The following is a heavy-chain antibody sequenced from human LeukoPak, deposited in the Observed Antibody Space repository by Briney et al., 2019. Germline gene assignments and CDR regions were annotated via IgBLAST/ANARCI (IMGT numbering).Heavy chain of an antibody. CDR1: GGSFSDYN. Sequence: PSETLSLTCAVYGGSFSDYNWTWIRQPPGKGLEWIGEIGHNASANYNPSLKGRVTISVDTSKNQFSLKLTSVTAADTAVYYCARSSGGTPFKRFDYWGQGTLVTVSS. V-gene: IGHV4-34*01. CDR2: IGHNASA. CDR3: ARSSGGTPFKRFDY. J-gene: IGHJ4*02. D-gene: IGHD6-6*01.